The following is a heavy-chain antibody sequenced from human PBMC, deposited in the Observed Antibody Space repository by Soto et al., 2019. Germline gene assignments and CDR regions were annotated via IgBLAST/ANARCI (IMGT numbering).Heavy chain of an antibody. J-gene: IGHJ5*02. Sequence: QVQLVQSGAEVKKPGASVYVSCKASGYTFSDYYVHWVRQAPGQGLEWMGCINPNVGGTNYARKFQGRVTMTRDTFIRTVYMKVTRLSPDDTAIYYCARGGREVPRIPYDTWGQGTRVTVSS. CDR1: GYTFSDYY. CDR2: INPNVGGT. CDR3: ARGGREVPRIPYDT. V-gene: IGHV1-2*02. D-gene: IGHD3-16*01.